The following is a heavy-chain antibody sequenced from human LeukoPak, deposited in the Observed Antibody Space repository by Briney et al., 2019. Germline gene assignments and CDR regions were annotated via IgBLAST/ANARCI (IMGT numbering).Heavy chain of an antibody. CDR3: AKARLGELSFLDY. V-gene: IGHV3-30*02. J-gene: IGHJ4*02. CDR1: GFTFSSYG. D-gene: IGHD3-16*02. CDR2: IRYDGSNK. Sequence: GGSLRLSCAASGFTFSSYGMHWVRQAPGKGLEWVAFIRYDGSNKYYADSVKGRFTISRDDSKNTLYLQMNSLRAEDTAVYCCAKARLGELSFLDYWGQGTLVTVSS.